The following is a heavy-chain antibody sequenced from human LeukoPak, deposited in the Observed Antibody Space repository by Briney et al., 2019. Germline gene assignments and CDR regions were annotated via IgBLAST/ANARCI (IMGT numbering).Heavy chain of an antibody. Sequence: GGSLRLSCAASGFTFSSYGMHWVRQAPGKGLEWVAFIRYDGSNKYYADSVKGRFTVSRDNSKNTLYLEMNSLRADDTAVYYCAKDRPTVYSSSWLHFLDSWGQGTLVTVSS. CDR1: GFTFSSYG. V-gene: IGHV3-30*02. CDR3: AKDRPTVYSSSWLHFLDS. D-gene: IGHD6-13*01. CDR2: IRYDGSNK. J-gene: IGHJ4*02.